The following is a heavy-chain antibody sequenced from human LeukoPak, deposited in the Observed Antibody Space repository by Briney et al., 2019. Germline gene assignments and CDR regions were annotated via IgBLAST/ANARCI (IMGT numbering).Heavy chain of an antibody. CDR1: GYTFTTYG. V-gene: IGHV1-18*01. CDR2: ISGYDGNT. D-gene: IGHD4-17*01. CDR3: ARTVTTSSYYFDT. J-gene: IGHJ4*01. Sequence: ASVKVSCKASGYTFTTYGVSWVRQAPGQGLEWMGWISGYDGNTNYAQKLRGRVTMTTDTSTSTAYMDLRSLRSDDTALYYCARTVTTSSYYFDTWGHGILVTVSS.